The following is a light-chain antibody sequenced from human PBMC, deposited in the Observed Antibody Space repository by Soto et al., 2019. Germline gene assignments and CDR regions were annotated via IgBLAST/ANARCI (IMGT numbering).Light chain of an antibody. CDR2: AAS. CDR3: LQDYNYPRT. V-gene: IGKV1-6*01. Sequence: AIQMTQSPSSLSASVGDRVTITCRASQDIRNELGWYQQKPGKAPKLLIYAASHLESGVPSRFSASGSGPDFTLTISSLQPEDFATYYCLQDYNYPRTFGPGTKVDIK. J-gene: IGKJ3*01. CDR1: QDIRNE.